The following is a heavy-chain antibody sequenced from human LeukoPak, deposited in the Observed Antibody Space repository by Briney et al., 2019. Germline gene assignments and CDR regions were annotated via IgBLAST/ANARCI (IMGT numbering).Heavy chain of an antibody. Sequence: SGPTLVKPTQTLTLTCTFSGLSLSTSGVGVGWIRQPPGRALEWLALIYWDDDKRYSPSLKSRLTITKDTSKNQVVLTMTNMDPVDTATYYCAHPYDKDAFDIWGQGTMVTVSS. CDR3: AHPYDKDAFDI. D-gene: IGHD3-22*01. J-gene: IGHJ3*02. CDR1: GLSLSTSGVG. V-gene: IGHV2-5*02. CDR2: IYWDDDK.